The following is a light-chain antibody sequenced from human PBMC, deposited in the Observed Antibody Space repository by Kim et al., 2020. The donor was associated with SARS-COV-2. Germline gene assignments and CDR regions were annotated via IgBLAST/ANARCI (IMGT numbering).Light chain of an antibody. CDR1: NIGRKS. Sequence: PGETARITCGGNNIGRKSVHWYQQKPGQAPVLVIYYDSDRPSGIPERFSGSNSGNTATLTISRVEAGDEADYYCQVWDSSSDPRKVFGTGTQLTVL. CDR3: QVWDSSSDPRKV. CDR2: YDS. J-gene: IGLJ1*01. V-gene: IGLV3-21*04.